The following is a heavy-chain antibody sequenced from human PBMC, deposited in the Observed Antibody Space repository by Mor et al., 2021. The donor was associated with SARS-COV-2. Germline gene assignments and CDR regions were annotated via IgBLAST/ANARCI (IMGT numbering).Heavy chain of an antibody. CDR2: IIPIFGTA. Sequence: GLEWMGGIIPIFGTANYAQKFQGRVTITADESTSTAYMELSSLRSEDTAVYYCARDFGSGVWGQGTLVTVSS. D-gene: IGHD6-19*01. J-gene: IGHJ4*02. CDR3: ARDFGSGV. V-gene: IGHV1-69*01.